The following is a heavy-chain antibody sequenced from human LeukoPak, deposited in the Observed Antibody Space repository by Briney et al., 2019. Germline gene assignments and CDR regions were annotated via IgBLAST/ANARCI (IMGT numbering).Heavy chain of an antibody. J-gene: IGHJ5*02. CDR3: AHSVAARPDFRDWFDP. D-gene: IGHD6-6*01. Sequence: SGPTLVKPTQTLTLTCTFSGFSLSTRRVGVGWIRQPPGEPLEWLPLIYLNDDKRYSPSLKSRLTITKDTSKNQVVLTMTNMDPVDTATYYCAHSVAARPDFRDWFDPWGQGTLVTVSS. V-gene: IGHV2-5*01. CDR2: IYLNDDK. CDR1: GFSLSTRRVG.